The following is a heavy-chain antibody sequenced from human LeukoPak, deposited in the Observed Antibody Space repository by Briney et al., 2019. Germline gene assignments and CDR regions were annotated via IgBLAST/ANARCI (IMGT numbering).Heavy chain of an antibody. CDR1: GVSLSSDKYY. Sequence: SQTLSLTCTVSGVSLSSDKYYWTWIRQRPGKGPEWIGHIYYSGSTPFNPSLKSRVSMSMDTSKSQFSLKLTSVTAADTAVYYCATPYCGAISCLDVFDVWGQGTVVTVSS. V-gene: IGHV4-31*03. D-gene: IGHD2-21*01. CDR2: IYYSGST. J-gene: IGHJ3*01. CDR3: ATPYCGAISCLDVFDV.